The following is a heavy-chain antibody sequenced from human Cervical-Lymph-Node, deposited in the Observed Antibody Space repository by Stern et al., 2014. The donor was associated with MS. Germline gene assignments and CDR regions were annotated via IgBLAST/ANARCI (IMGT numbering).Heavy chain of an antibody. D-gene: IGHD4-17*01. V-gene: IGHV5-51*01. CDR2: VYPGYSDT. CDR3: ARDYGDYAFDY. CDR1: GYSFTANW. Sequence: MKLVQSGAEVKKPGESLKISCKGSGYSFTANWIAWVSQMHGKGLEWFGIVYPGYSDTRNSPSFQGQVTISADKSISTAYLQWSSLKASDTAMYYCARDYGDYAFDYWGQGTLVTVSS. J-gene: IGHJ4*02.